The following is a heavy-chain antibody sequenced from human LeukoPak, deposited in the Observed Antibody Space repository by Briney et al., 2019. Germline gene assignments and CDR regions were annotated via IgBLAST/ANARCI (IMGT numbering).Heavy chain of an antibody. CDR2: ISGSDGGT. Sequence: GGSLRLSCGASGFTLGSAAMTWVRQAPGKGLEWVSGISGSDGGTYYADSVKGRFTISRDNSKNTLYLQMNSLRVEDTAIYYCARDRGSGAFDNWGQGTLVTVSS. CDR3: ARDRGSGAFDN. D-gene: IGHD2-8*02. CDR1: GFTLGSAA. J-gene: IGHJ4*02. V-gene: IGHV3-23*01.